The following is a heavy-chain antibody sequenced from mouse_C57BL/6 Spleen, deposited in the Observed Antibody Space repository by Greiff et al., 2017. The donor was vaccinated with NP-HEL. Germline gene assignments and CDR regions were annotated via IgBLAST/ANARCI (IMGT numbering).Heavy chain of an antibody. CDR2: ISYDGSN. D-gene: IGHD2-4*01. CDR3: ARTYDYFWYFDV. CDR1: GYSITSGYY. J-gene: IGHJ1*03. V-gene: IGHV3-6*01. Sequence: EVKLMESGPGLVKPSQSLSLTCSVTGYSITSGYYWNWIRQFPGNKLEWMGYISYDGSNNYNPSLKNPISLTRDTSKNQFFLKLNSVTTEDTATYYCARTYDYFWYFDVWGTGTTVTVSS.